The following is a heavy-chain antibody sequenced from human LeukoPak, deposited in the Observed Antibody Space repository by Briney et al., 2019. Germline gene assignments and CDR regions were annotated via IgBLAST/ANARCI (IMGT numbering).Heavy chain of an antibody. V-gene: IGHV4-59*01. CDR3: ARSLYYFGSDSFDI. J-gene: IGHJ3*02. CDR2: IYYSGST. CDR1: GDSISSYY. D-gene: IGHD3-10*01. Sequence: SESLSLTCTVSGDSISSYYWNWIRQPPGKGLEWIGYIYYSGSTNYNPSLKSRVTISVDTSKNQFSLKLSSVTAADTAVYYCARSLYYFGSDSFDIWGQGTMVTVSS.